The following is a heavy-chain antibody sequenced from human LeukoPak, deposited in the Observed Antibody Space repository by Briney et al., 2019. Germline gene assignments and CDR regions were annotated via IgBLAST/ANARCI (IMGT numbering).Heavy chain of an antibody. CDR2: ISAYNGNT. J-gene: IGHJ4*02. D-gene: IGHD6-19*01. CDR3: ARDSSGWTHYYFDY. CDR1: GYTFTSYG. Sequence: ASVKVSCKASGYTFTSYGISWVRQAPGRGLEWMGWISAYNGNTNYAQKLQGRVTMTTDTSTSTAYMELRSLRSDDTAVYYCARDSSGWTHYYFDYWGQGTLVTVSS. V-gene: IGHV1-18*01.